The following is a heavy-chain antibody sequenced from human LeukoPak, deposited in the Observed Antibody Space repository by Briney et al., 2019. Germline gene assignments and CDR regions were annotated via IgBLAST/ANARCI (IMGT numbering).Heavy chain of an antibody. V-gene: IGHV3-7*01. D-gene: IGHD6-13*01. Sequence: PGGSLRLSCAASGFTFSTYWMSWVRQAPGKGLEWVANIEQDGSEKCYLDSVKGRFTISRDNAKNSLYLQMNSLRAEDTAVYFCTREAAAGIDYWGQGTLVTVSS. CDR2: IEQDGSEK. CDR1: GFTFSTYW. CDR3: TREAAAGIDY. J-gene: IGHJ4*02.